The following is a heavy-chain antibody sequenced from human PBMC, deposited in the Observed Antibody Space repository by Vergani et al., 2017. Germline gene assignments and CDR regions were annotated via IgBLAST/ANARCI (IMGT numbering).Heavy chain of an antibody. J-gene: IGHJ4*02. D-gene: IGHD6-13*01. CDR2: IIPILGIA. V-gene: IGHV1-69*02. CDR1: VGTFSSYT. CDR3: AGGVAAHTIDY. Sequence: QVQLVHSGAEVKKPGSSVKVSCKASVGTFSSYTISWVRQAPGQGLEWMGRIIPILGIANYAQKFQGRVTITADKSTSTAYMELSSLRSEDTAVYYCAGGVAAHTIDYWGQGTLVTVSS.